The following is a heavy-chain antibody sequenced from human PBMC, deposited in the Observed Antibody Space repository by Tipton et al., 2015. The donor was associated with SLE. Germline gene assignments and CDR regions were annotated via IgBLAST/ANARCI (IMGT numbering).Heavy chain of an antibody. CDR2: IKIKADGGTA. CDR1: GFIFSSAW. V-gene: IGHV3-15*01. J-gene: IGHJ1*01. Sequence: GSLRLSCATSGFIFSSAWMSWVRQAPGKGLEWVGRIKIKADGGTADTAAPVKGRFTVSRDDSGNTLFLQMNSLRTEDTAVYYCAKATRGVVIAIPYFLHWGQGTLVTVSS. D-gene: IGHD2-21*01. CDR3: AKATRGVVIAIPYFLH.